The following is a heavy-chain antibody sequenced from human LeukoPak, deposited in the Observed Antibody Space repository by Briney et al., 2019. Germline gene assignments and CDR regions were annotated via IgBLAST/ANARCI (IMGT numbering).Heavy chain of an antibody. CDR2: IKQDGSEK. J-gene: IGHJ4*02. V-gene: IGHV3-7*01. D-gene: IGHD3-22*01. Sequence: GGSLRLSCAVSGFTFSNAWMSWVRQAPGKGLEWVANIKQDGSEKYYVDSVKGRFTISRDNAKNSLYLQMNSLRAEDTAVYYCARGYYYDSSGYYQSLFDYWGQGTLVTVSS. CDR1: GFTFSNAW. CDR3: ARGYYYDSSGYYQSLFDY.